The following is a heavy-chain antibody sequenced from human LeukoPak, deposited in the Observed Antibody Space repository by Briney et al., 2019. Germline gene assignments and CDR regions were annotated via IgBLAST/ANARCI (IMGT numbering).Heavy chain of an antibody. CDR1: GGSISSGGYS. CDR2: IYHSGST. V-gene: IGHV4-30-2*01. D-gene: IGHD5-24*01. Sequence: PSQTLSLTCAVSGGSISSGGYSWSWIRQPPGKGLEWIGYIYHSGSTYYNPSLKSRVTISVDRSKNQFSLKLSSVTAADTAVYYCAAQMTTFMSWFDPWGQGTLVTVSS. CDR3: AAQMTTFMSWFDP. J-gene: IGHJ5*02.